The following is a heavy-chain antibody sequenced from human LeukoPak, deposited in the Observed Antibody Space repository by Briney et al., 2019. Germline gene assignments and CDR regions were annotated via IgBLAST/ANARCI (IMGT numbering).Heavy chain of an antibody. V-gene: IGHV4-34*01. CDR1: GGSFSGYY. D-gene: IGHD5-18*01. J-gene: IGHJ4*02. CDR2: INHSGST. CDR3: ASLERSDGYSNFDY. Sequence: SETLSLTCAVYGGSFSGYYWSWIRQPPGKGLEWIGEINHSGSTNYNPSLKSRVTISVDTSKNQFSLKLSSVTAADTAVYYCASLERSDGYSNFDYWGQGTLVTVSS.